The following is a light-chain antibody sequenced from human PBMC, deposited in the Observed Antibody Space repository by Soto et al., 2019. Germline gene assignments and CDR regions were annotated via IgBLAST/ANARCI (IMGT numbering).Light chain of an antibody. Sequence: DIQMTQSPSTLSASVGDRVTITCRASQTISNWLAWYQQKPGRAPKILIHDASSLQTGVASRFSGSGSGAEFTLTISSLQPDDFATYYCQQYNSYSTFGQGTKVEIK. V-gene: IGKV1-5*01. CDR2: DAS. CDR1: QTISNW. J-gene: IGKJ1*01. CDR3: QQYNSYST.